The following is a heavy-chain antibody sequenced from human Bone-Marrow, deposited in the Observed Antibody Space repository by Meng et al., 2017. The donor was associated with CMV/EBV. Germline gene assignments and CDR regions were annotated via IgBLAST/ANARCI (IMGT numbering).Heavy chain of an antibody. CDR2: ISYDGSNK. J-gene: IGHJ3*02. CDR1: GLTFSSYA. V-gene: IGHV3-30-3*01. Sequence: VQVVGAGGGVVHAGRSLRLSCAASGLTFSSYAMHWVRQAPGKGLEWVAVISYDGSNKYYADSVKGRFTISRDNSKNTLYLQMNSLRAEDTAVYYCARDWGGYYDSSGFDIWGQGTMVTVSS. CDR3: ARDWGGYYDSSGFDI. D-gene: IGHD3-22*01.